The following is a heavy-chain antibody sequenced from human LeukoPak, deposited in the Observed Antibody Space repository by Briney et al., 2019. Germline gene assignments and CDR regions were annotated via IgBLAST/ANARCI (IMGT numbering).Heavy chain of an antibody. CDR3: ARISHSGSLDMFFDI. V-gene: IGHV3-23*01. Sequence: PGGSLRLSCAASGFTFSSYVMNWVRQAPGKGPEWVSGITGDGSNTYFADSVKGRFTISRDNSKNTLYLQMNSLRAEDTAVYYCARISHSGSLDMFFDIWGQGTLVTVSS. CDR2: ITGDGSNT. D-gene: IGHD1-26*01. J-gene: IGHJ3*02. CDR1: GFTFSSYV.